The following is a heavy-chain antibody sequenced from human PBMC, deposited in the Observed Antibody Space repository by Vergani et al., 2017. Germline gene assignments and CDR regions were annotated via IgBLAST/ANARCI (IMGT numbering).Heavy chain of an antibody. CDR3: ARDGTSGGCPDNYGMDV. D-gene: IGHD2-8*01. J-gene: IGHJ6*02. CDR2: ISSSSSYI. CDR1: GFTFSSYS. Sequence: EVQLVESGGGLVKPGGSLRLSCAASGFTFSSYSMNWVRQAPGKGLEWVSSISSSSSYIYYADSVKGRFTISRDNAKNSLYLQMNSLRAEDAAVYYCARDGTSGGCPDNYGMDVWGQGATVTVSS. V-gene: IGHV3-21*01.